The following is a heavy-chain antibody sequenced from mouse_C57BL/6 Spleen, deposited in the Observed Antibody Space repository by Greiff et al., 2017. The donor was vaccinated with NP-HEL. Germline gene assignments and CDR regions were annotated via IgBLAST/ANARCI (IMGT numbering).Heavy chain of an antibody. CDR1: GYTFTEYT. D-gene: IGHD2-5*01. CDR3: ARHEAYYSNYRAWFAY. CDR2: FYPGSGSI. V-gene: IGHV1-62-2*01. J-gene: IGHJ3*01. Sequence: VQLQQSGAELVKPGASVKLSCKASGYTFTEYTIHWVKQRSGQGLEWIGWFYPGSGSITYNEKFKDKATLTADKSSSTVYMELSRLTSEDSAVYFCARHEAYYSNYRAWFAYWGQGTLVTVSA.